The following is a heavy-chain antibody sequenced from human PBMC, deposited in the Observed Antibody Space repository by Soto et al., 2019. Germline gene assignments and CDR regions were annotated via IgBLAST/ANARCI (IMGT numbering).Heavy chain of an antibody. CDR1: GGSINSGSYY. CDR2: IYYNGNT. D-gene: IGHD6-19*01. J-gene: IGHJ3*02. CDR3: ARHTFSSGWYLDAFDI. Sequence: PSETLSLTCTVSGGSINSGSYYWGWIRQPPGKGLEWIGSIYYNGNTYHNPSLKSRVTISEDTSKDQFSLKLSSVTAADTAVYYCARHTFSSGWYLDAFDIWGQGTMVTVSS. V-gene: IGHV4-39*01.